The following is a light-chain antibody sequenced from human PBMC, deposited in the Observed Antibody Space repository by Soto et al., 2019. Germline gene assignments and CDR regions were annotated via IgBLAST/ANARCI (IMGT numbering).Light chain of an antibody. CDR2: DAS. J-gene: IGKJ4*01. Sequence: EIVLTQSPATLSLSPGERETLSCRASQRGSNYLACYQQKPGQAPRLLIYDASNRATGITARFSGSGSGTDFTLTISSLEAEAFAVYSKQQRSSSPLLTFGGVTKVEIK. CDR1: QRGSNY. CDR3: QQRSSSPLLT. V-gene: IGKV3-11*01.